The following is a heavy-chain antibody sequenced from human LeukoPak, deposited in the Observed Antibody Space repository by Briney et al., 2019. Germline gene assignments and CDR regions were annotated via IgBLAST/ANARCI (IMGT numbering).Heavy chain of an antibody. CDR3: ARGVSPDY. V-gene: IGHV4-34*01. J-gene: IGHJ4*02. CDR2: INHSRST. CDR1: GGSFSGYY. Sequence: KPSETLSLTCAVYGGSFSGYYWSWIRQPPGKGLEWIGEINHSRSTNYNPSLKSRVTISVDTSRNQFSLKLSSVTAADTAVYYCARGVSPDYWGQGTLVTVSS.